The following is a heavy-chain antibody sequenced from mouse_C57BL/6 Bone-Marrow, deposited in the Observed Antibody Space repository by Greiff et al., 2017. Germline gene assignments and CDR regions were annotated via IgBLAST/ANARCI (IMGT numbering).Heavy chain of an antibody. CDR2: IDPSDSET. D-gene: IGHD2-12*01. Sequence: QVQLKQPGAELVRPGSSVKLSFKASGYTFTSYWMHWVKQRPIQGLEWIGNIDPSDSETHYNQKFKDKATLTVDKSSSTAYMQLSSLTSEDSAVYYCARPTTGWYFDVWGTGTTVTVSS. CDR3: ARPTTGWYFDV. J-gene: IGHJ1*03. CDR1: GYTFTSYW. V-gene: IGHV1-52*01.